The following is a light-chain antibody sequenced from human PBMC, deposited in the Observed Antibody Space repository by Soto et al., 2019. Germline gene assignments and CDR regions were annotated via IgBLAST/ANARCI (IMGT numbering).Light chain of an antibody. V-gene: IGKV2-28*01. CDR2: LVS. CDR3: IQALQTPQT. Sequence: DIVMTQSPLSLPVTPGEPASISCRSSQSLLHSNGYNYLDWYLQKPGQSPQLLIYLVSNRASGVPDRFGGSRSGTDFTLTISRVEAEDVGVYYCIQALQTPQTFGQGTKVEIK. J-gene: IGKJ1*01. CDR1: QSLLHSNGYNY.